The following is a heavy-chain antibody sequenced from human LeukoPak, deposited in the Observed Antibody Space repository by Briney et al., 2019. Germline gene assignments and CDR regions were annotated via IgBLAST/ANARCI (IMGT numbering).Heavy chain of an antibody. Sequence: PGGSLRLSCAASGFTFSSYAMSWVRQAPGKGLEWVSAISGSGGSTYYADSVKGRFTISRANSKNTLYLQMNSLRAEDTAVYYCAKGVLRYFDWLLSHDAFDIWGQGTMVTVSS. D-gene: IGHD3-9*01. CDR2: ISGSGGST. CDR1: GFTFSSYA. V-gene: IGHV3-23*01. CDR3: AKGVLRYFDWLLSHDAFDI. J-gene: IGHJ3*02.